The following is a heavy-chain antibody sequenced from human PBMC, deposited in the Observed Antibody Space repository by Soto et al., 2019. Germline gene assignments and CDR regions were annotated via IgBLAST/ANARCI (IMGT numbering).Heavy chain of an antibody. Sequence: GGSLKLSCVASGFTFSSYAMSWVRQAPGKGLEWVSAISGSGGSTYYADSVKGRFTISRDNSKNTLYLQMNSLRAEDTAVYYCAKVSWELLVEYYFDYWGQGTLVTVSS. CDR2: ISGSGGST. V-gene: IGHV3-23*01. J-gene: IGHJ4*02. CDR3: AKVSWELLVEYYFDY. CDR1: GFTFSSYA. D-gene: IGHD1-26*01.